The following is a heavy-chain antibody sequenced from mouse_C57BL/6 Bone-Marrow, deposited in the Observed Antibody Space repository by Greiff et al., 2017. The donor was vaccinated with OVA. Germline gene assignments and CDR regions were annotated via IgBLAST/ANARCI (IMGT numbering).Heavy chain of an antibody. CDR3: ARGCYYGSSNPFDY. Sequence: LVESGAELARPGASVKMSCKASGYTFTSYPMHWVKQRPGQGLEWIGYINPSSGYTKYNQKFKDKATLTADKSSSTAYMQLSSLTSEDSAFYYYARGCYYGSSNPFDYWGQGTTLTVSS. V-gene: IGHV1-4*01. D-gene: IGHD1-1*01. CDR2: INPSSGYT. CDR1: GYTFTSYP. J-gene: IGHJ2*01.